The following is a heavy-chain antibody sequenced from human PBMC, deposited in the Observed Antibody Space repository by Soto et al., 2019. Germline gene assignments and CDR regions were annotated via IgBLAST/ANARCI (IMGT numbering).Heavy chain of an antibody. CDR1: GGSISSFTYY. D-gene: IGHD5-18*01. Sequence: SETLSLTCSVSGGSISSFTYYWGWIRQPPGKGLEWIGTVYYNENTYYNPSLKSRVTITVDTAKNQFSLNLRSVTAADTAIYYCARMESFGSLNWFDPWGQGTLVTVSS. CDR3: ARMESFGSLNWFDP. J-gene: IGHJ5*02. CDR2: VYYNENT. V-gene: IGHV4-39*01.